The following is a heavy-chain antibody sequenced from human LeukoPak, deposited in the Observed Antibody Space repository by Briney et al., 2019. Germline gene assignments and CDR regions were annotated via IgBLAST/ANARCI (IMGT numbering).Heavy chain of an antibody. Sequence: ASVKVSCKASGGTFSSYAISWVRQAPGQGLEWMGWINPNSGGTNYAQKFQGRVTMTRDTSISTAYMELSRLRSDDTAVYYCAREESIGYHDYWGQGTLVTVSS. CDR2: INPNSGGT. V-gene: IGHV1-2*02. J-gene: IGHJ4*02. CDR3: AREESIGYHDY. D-gene: IGHD3-16*02. CDR1: GGTFSSYA.